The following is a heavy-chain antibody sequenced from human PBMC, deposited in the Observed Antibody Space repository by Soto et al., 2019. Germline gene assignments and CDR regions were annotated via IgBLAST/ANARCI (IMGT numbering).Heavy chain of an antibody. J-gene: IGHJ4*02. V-gene: IGHV1-69*13. CDR1: GGTFSSYA. CDR2: IIPIFGTA. CDR3: ARDRTRWLQLAFDY. D-gene: IGHD5-12*01. Sequence: GASVKVSCKASGGTFSSYAISRVRQAPGQGLEWMGGIIPIFGTANYAQKFQGRVTITADESTSTAYMELSSLRSEDTAVYYCARDRTRWLQLAFDYWGQGTLVTVSS.